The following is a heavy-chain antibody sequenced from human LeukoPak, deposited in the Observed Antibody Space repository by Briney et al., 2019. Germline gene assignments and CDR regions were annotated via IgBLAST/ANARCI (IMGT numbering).Heavy chain of an antibody. V-gene: IGHV3-23*01. CDR2: ISGSGGST. J-gene: IGHJ4*02. CDR3: AKLGRVVVVPAAYYDY. D-gene: IGHD2-2*01. CDR1: GFTFSSYA. Sequence: GGSLRLSCAASGFTFSSYAMSWVRQAPGKGLEWVSAISGSGGSTYYADSVKGRFTVSRDNSKNTLYLQMNSLRAEDTAVYYCAKLGRVVVVPAAYYDYWGQGTLVTVS.